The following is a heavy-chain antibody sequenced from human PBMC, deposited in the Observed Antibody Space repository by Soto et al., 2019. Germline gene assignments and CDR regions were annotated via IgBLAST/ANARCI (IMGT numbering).Heavy chain of an antibody. Sequence: EGQLVESGGGLVQPGESLRLSCAASGFSFYNYWMNWVRQAPGKGPEWVANIKPDGSDKNYVDSVKGRFTISRDNAKNSLFLQMNSLRAEDTAVYYCARGSSNAFDIWGQGTMVTVSS. V-gene: IGHV3-7*02. CDR2: IKPDGSDK. CDR3: ARGSSNAFDI. J-gene: IGHJ3*02. CDR1: GFSFYNYW.